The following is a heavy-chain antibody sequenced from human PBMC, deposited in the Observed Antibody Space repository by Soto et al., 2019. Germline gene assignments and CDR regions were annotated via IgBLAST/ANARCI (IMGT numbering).Heavy chain of an antibody. CDR3: ARGGAASGSYYTFDY. CDR1: GGSISSSNW. V-gene: IGHV4-4*02. Sequence: PSATLSLTCAVSGGSISSSNWWSWVRQPPGKGLEWIGEIYHSGSTNYNPSLKSRVTISVDKSKNQFSLKLSSVTAADTAVYYCARGGAASGSYYTFDYWGQGTLVTVSS. D-gene: IGHD1-26*01. J-gene: IGHJ4*02. CDR2: IYHSGST.